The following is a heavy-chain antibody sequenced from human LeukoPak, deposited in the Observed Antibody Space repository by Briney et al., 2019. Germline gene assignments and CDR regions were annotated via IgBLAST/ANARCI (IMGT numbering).Heavy chain of an antibody. CDR1: GFTFCSYW. Sequence: GGSLRLSCAVSGFTFCSYWMRWVLQVPGKGLLWVSRINPGGSSTAYADSVKGRFTISRDNAKNTLYLQMDSLRAEDTAIYYCARSNQADDYWGQGTLVTVSS. CDR3: ARSNQADDY. CDR2: INPGGSST. V-gene: IGHV3-74*01. J-gene: IGHJ4*02. D-gene: IGHD1-14*01.